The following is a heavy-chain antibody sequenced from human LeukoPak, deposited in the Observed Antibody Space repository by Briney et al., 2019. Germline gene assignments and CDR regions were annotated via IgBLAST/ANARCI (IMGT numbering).Heavy chain of an antibody. J-gene: IGHJ4*02. V-gene: IGHV4-39*07. D-gene: IGHD6-19*01. CDR3: VRVKGCLDY. CDR2: IYYSGST. CDR1: GDSITSSSYY. Sequence: PSETLSLTCSVSGDSITSSSYYWAWIRQPPEKGLEWIGSIYYSGSTYFNPSLKSRVTISVDTSKNQFSLKLSSVTAADTAVYYCVRVKGCLDYWGQGTLVTVSS.